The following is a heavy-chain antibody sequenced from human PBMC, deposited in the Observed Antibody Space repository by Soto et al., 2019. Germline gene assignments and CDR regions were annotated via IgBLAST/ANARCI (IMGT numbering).Heavy chain of an antibody. D-gene: IGHD6-19*01. CDR2: INAGNGNT. V-gene: IGHV1-3*05. J-gene: IGHJ4*02. CDR3: ARAVAVAADFDY. Sequence: QVQLVQSGAEEKKPGASVKVSCKASGYTFTGYAMHWVRQAPGQRLEWMGWINAGNGNTKYSQKFQGRVTSTRDTSASTAYMELSSLRSEDTAVYYCARAVAVAADFDYWGQGTLVTVSS. CDR1: GYTFTGYA.